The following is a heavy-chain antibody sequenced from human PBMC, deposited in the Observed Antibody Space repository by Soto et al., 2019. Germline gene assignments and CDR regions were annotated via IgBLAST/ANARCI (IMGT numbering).Heavy chain of an antibody. V-gene: IGHV1-69*13. CDR2: IIPIFGTA. CDR1: GGTFSSYA. D-gene: IGHD3-10*01. J-gene: IGHJ6*02. Sequence: SVKVSCKASGGTFSSYAISWVRQAPGQGLEWMGGIIPIFGTANYAQKFQGRVTITADESTSTAYMELSSLRSEDTAVYYCARGPRYGSGSYYYSSGMDVWAKGPRSPSP. CDR3: ARGPRYGSGSYYYSSGMDV.